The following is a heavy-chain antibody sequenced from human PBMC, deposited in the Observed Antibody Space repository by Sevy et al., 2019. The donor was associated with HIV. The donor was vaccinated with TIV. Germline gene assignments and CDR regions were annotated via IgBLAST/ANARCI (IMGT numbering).Heavy chain of an antibody. V-gene: IGHV3-53*01. CDR1: GFTVSSNY. J-gene: IGHJ4*02. CDR2: IYSGGST. CDR3: ARARSSYGYRYYFDY. D-gene: IGHD5-18*01. Sequence: GGSLRLSCAASGFTVSSNYMSWVRHAPGKGLEWVSVIYSGGSTYYADSVKGRFTISRDNSKNTLYLQMNSLRAEDTAVYYCARARSSYGYRYYFDYWGQGTLVTVSS.